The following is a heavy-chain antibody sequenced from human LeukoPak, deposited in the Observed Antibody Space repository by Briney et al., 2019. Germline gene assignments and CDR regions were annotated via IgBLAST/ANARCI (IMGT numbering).Heavy chain of an antibody. Sequence: GGSLRLSCAASGFTFSSDAMSWVRQAPGKGLEWVSAISGSGGSTYYADSVKGRFTISRDNSKNTLYLQMNSRRAEDTALYYCAREWSYDSSGYYPFYWGQGTLVTVSS. V-gene: IGHV3-23*01. CDR3: AREWSYDSSGYYPFY. D-gene: IGHD3-22*01. CDR2: ISGSGGST. CDR1: GFTFSSDA. J-gene: IGHJ4*02.